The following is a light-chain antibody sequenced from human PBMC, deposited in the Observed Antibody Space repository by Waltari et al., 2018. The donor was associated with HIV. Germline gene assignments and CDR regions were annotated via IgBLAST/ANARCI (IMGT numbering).Light chain of an antibody. CDR2: DDS. CDR1: KIGSKS. Sequence: SSVLTQPPSVSVAPGQTARITCGGNKIGSKSVHWYQQKTGQAPVLVVYDDSDRPSGIPERFSGSNSGNTATLTISRVEAGDEADYYCQVWDSSSDHVVFGGGTKLTVL. CDR3: QVWDSSSDHVV. J-gene: IGLJ2*01. V-gene: IGLV3-21*02.